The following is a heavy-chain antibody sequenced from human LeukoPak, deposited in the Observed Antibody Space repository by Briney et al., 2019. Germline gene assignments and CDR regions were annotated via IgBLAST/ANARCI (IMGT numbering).Heavy chain of an antibody. CDR3: ARVPDIVGGGFDY. V-gene: IGHV3-23*01. CDR2: ISGNGGST. J-gene: IGHJ4*02. Sequence: GGSLRLSCAASGFTFSSYAMSWVRLAPGKGLEWVSSISGNGGSTYYPDSMKGRFTISRDNAKNSLYLQMNSLRAEDTAVYYCARVPDIVGGGFDYWGQGTLVTVSS. D-gene: IGHD2-15*01. CDR1: GFTFSSYA.